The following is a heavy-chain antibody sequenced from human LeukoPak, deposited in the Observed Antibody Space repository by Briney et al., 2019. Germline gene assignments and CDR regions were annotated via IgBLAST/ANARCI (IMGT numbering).Heavy chain of an antibody. J-gene: IGHJ5*02. D-gene: IGHD5-12*01. CDR3: ARGERWIPQNWFDP. V-gene: IGHV4-34*01. Sequence: PSETPSLTCAVYGGSFSGYYWSWIRQPPGKGLEWIGEINHSGSTNYNPSLKSRVTISVDTSKNQFSLKLSSVTAADTAVYYCARGERWIPQNWFDPWGQGTLVTVSS. CDR1: GGSFSGYY. CDR2: INHSGST.